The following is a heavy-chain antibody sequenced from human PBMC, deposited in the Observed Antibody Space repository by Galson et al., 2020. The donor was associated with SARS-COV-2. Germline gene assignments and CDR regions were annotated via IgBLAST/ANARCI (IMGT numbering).Heavy chain of an antibody. CDR3: ARQGVNMIVLVTVPGWYFDR. J-gene: IGHJ2*01. Sequence: SETLSLTCTVSGYSDSTTNYWGWVRQPPGRGLEWIGSVYPSGTTYYNPSLKSRVTISVDTSKNQFSLRLDSVTAADTALYYCARQGVNMIVLVTVPGWYFDRWGRGTLVAVSS. D-gene: IGHD3-22*01. CDR1: GYSDSTTNY. CDR2: VYPSGTT. V-gene: IGHV4-38-2*02.